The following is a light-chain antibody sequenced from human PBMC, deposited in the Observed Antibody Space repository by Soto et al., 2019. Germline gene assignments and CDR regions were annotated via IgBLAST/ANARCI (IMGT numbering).Light chain of an antibody. Sequence: SYELTQSLSVSVALGQTAKSTCGGNDIGSTNVHWYQQKPGQAPVLVIYRDAIRPSGIPERFSGSNSGNTATLTIGRAQAGDEAHYYCQVWHSSTVVFGGGTKLTVL. CDR3: QVWHSSTVV. J-gene: IGLJ2*01. CDR2: RDA. CDR1: DIGSTN. V-gene: IGLV3-9*01.